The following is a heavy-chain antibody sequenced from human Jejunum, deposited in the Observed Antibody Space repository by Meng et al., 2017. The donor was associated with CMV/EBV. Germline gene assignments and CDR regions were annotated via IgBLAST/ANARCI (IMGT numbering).Heavy chain of an antibody. Sequence: PGFPLRTDYIGWVRQAPGKGLEWVSSIYIGSSTDYADSVKGRFTISRDNPKNTLILQMNHLRAEDTALYYWARFSIVGRTNAFYIWGHGTMVTVSS. D-gene: IGHD1-26*01. CDR2: IYIGSST. V-gene: IGHV3-53*01. J-gene: IGHJ3*02. CDR3: ARFSIVGRTNAFYI. CDR1: GFPLRTDY.